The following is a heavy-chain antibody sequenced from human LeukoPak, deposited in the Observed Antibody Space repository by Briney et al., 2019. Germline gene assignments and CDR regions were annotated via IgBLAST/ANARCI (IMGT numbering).Heavy chain of an antibody. J-gene: IGHJ4*02. D-gene: IGHD6-6*01. V-gene: IGHV3-74*01. CDR2: INSDGSST. CDR3: ATLISYSSSLVDY. Sequence: PGGSLRLSCAASGFSFSSYNMNWVRQAPGKGLVWVSRINSDGSSTSYADSVKGRFTISRDNAKNTLYLQMNSLRAEDTAVYYCATLISYSSSLVDYWGQGTLVTVSS. CDR1: GFSFSSYN.